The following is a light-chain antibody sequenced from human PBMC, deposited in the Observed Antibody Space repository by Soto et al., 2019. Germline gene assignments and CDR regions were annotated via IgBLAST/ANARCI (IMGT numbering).Light chain of an antibody. CDR1: QNLHSF. Sequence: EIVLTQSPATLSVSPGERVTLSCRASQNLHSFLNWYQQRPGQAPRPLIYDGSKRAAGVPDRISGDGSGTDYTLTISSLEPEDFEVHYCQQSTRWPMTLGPGTRLEIK. J-gene: IGKJ5*01. CDR3: QQSTRWPMT. CDR2: DGS. V-gene: IGKV3-11*01.